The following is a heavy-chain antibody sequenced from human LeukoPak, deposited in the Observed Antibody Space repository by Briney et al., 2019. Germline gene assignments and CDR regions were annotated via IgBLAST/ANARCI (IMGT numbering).Heavy chain of an antibody. D-gene: IGHD2-2*01. Sequence: GGSLRLFCAPSGLTFSTYWMNWVRQAPGKGLEWVANINQDGSLTYYMDSVKGQFTISRDNAKNSLYLQMNSLRAADTAVYYCATSRTLDYWGQGTLVTVSS. V-gene: IGHV3-7*01. CDR1: GLTFSTYW. CDR3: ATSRTLDY. J-gene: IGHJ4*02. CDR2: INQDGSLT.